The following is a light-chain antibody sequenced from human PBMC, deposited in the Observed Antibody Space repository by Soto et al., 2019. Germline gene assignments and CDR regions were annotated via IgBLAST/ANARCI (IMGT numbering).Light chain of an antibody. CDR2: AAS. J-gene: IGKJ4*01. Sequence: DIQMTQSPSSVSASVGDRVTITCRASQGISSRLAWYQQKPGKAPNLLIYAASNFESGVPSRFSGGGSETDFSLTIGSLEPEDFATYYCQQANSFPLTFGGGTKVEIK. V-gene: IGKV1-12*01. CDR3: QQANSFPLT. CDR1: QGISSR.